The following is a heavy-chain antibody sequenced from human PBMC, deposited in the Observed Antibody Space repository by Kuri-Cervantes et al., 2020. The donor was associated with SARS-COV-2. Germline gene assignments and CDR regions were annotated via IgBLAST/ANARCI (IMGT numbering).Heavy chain of an antibody. Sequence: LSPTCAASGFNFRTYGLHWVRQAPGKGLEWVALISFDGNNKYYADSVKGRFTISRDNSKNTLYLQMNSLRTEDTAVYYCAKDRQNYGFWSGLDYWGQGTLVTVSS. CDR2: ISFDGNNK. V-gene: IGHV3-30*18. CDR1: GFNFRTYG. CDR3: AKDRQNYGFWSGLDY. D-gene: IGHD3-3*01. J-gene: IGHJ4*02.